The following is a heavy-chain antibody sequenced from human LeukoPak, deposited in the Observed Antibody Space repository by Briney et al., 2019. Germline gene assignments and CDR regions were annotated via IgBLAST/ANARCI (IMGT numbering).Heavy chain of an antibody. J-gene: IGHJ1*01. D-gene: IGHD1-26*01. Sequence: GGSLRLSCAASGFTFSSYDMHWVRQATGKGLEWVSAIGTAGDTYYPGSVKGRFTISRENAKNSLYLQMNSLRAGDTAVYYCASGSGGRPFQHWGQGTLVTVSS. V-gene: IGHV3-13*01. CDR1: GFTFSSYD. CDR2: IGTAGDT. CDR3: ASGSGGRPFQH.